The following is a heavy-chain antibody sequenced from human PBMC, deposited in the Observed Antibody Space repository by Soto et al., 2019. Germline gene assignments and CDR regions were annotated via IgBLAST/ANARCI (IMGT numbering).Heavy chain of an antibody. D-gene: IGHD2-2*01. Sequence: GGSLRLCCAASGFTFSSYAMSGVRQDPGKGLEWVSAISGSGGSTYYADSVKGRFTISRDNSKNTLYLQMNSLRAEDTAVYYCAKDKYQLLWDYYYYMDVWGKGTTVTVSS. V-gene: IGHV3-23*01. CDR1: GFTFSSYA. CDR2: ISGSGGST. CDR3: AKDKYQLLWDYYYYMDV. J-gene: IGHJ6*03.